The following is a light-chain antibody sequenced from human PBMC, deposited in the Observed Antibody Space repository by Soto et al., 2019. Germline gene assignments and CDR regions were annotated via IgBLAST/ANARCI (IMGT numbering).Light chain of an antibody. Sequence: IVMTQSPVILSVSPWERATLSCRASQSVSSSYLAWYQQKPGQAPRLLIFGASTRAAGIPARFSGSGSGTESTLTISSLQSEDFAVYYCQQYSNWPLTFGGGTKVDIK. CDR1: QSVSSSY. CDR3: QQYSNWPLT. J-gene: IGKJ4*01. CDR2: GAS. V-gene: IGKV3-15*01.